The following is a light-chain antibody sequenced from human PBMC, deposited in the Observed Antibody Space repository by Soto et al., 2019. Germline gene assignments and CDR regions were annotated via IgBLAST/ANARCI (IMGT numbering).Light chain of an antibody. CDR1: KIGSKS. Sequence: SYELTQPXSVSXAPXKTARIXCGGNKIGSKSVHWYQQKPGQAPVPVIYYDSDRPSGIPERFSGSNSGNTATLTTSRVEAGDEADYYCQVWDSSSDHPGVFGGGTKLTVL. V-gene: IGLV3-21*04. J-gene: IGLJ2*01. CDR2: YDS. CDR3: QVWDSSSDHPGV.